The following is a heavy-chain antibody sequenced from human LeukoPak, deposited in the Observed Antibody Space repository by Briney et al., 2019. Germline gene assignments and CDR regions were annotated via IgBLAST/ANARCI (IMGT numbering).Heavy chain of an antibody. Sequence: GGSLRLSCAPSGFTFSRYSMNWVRQAPGKGLEWVSSINISSSYIYYADSVKGRFTMSRDNAKNSLYLQVNSVRAEDTAVYYCARGSRLGVVESDAFDIWGQGTMVTVSS. CDR2: INISSSYI. CDR1: GFTFSRYS. V-gene: IGHV3-21*01. J-gene: IGHJ3*02. CDR3: ARGSRLGVVESDAFDI. D-gene: IGHD3-3*01.